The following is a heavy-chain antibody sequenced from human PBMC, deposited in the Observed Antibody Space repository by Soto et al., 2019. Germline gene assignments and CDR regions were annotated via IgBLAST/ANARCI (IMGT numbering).Heavy chain of an antibody. CDR2: IIPIFGTA. J-gene: IGHJ4*02. D-gene: IGHD3-22*01. CDR3: ARGQRISYYYDSSGYYPDY. CDR1: GGTFSSYA. V-gene: IGHV1-69*01. Sequence: QVQLVQSGAEVKKPGSSVKVSCKASGGTFSSYAISWVRQAPGQGLEWMGGIIPIFGTANYAQKFQGRVTITADESTSTAYMELSSLISEDTAVYYCARGQRISYYYDSSGYYPDYWGQGTLVTVSS.